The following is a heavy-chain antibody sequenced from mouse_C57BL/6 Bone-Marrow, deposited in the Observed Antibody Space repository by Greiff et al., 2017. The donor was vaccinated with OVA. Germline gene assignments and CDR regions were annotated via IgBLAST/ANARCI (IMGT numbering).Heavy chain of an antibody. Sequence: QVHVKQSGAELARPGASVKLSCKASGYTFTSYGISWVKQRTGQGLEWIGEIYPRSGNTYYNEKFKGKATLTADKSSSTAYMELRSLTSEDSAVYVCARDYYGSSPWFAYWGQGTLVTVSA. V-gene: IGHV1-81*01. J-gene: IGHJ3*01. D-gene: IGHD1-1*01. CDR3: ARDYYGSSPWFAY. CDR1: GYTFTSYG. CDR2: IYPRSGNT.